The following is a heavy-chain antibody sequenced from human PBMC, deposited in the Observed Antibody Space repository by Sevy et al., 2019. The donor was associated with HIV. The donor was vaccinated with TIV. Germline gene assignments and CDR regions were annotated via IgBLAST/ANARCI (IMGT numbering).Heavy chain of an antibody. CDR3: ARRGDNNWFDP. D-gene: IGHD2-15*01. CDR2: ISYTGST. V-gene: IGHV4-39*01. CDR1: GVSISGGAYY. J-gene: IGHJ5*02. Sequence: LRLSCTVSGVSISGGAYYWGWIRQPPGKGLEWIGSISYTGSTYYNPSLKSRVTISVDTSKNQFSLKLTSVTAADTAVYYCARRGDNNWFDPWGQGTLVTVSS.